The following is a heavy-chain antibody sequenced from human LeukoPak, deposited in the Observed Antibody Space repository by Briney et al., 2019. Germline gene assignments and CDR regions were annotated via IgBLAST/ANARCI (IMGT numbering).Heavy chain of an antibody. CDR3: ARDTVAAKYYYYYYYMDV. CDR2: IKHDGSEK. CDR1: VFTFSSHW. J-gene: IGHJ6*03. V-gene: IGHV3-7*01. D-gene: IGHD6-19*01. Sequence: GCSLTLSCAPSVFTFSSHWMSWVRHAPAQRLESVANIKHDGSEKYYVDSVKGRFTISRDNAKNSLYLQMNSLRAEDTAVYYCARDTVAAKYYYYYYYMDVWGKGTTVTVSS.